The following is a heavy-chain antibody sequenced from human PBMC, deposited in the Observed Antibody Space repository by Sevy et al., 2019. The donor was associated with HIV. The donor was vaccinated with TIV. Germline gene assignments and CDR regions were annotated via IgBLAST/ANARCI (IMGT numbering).Heavy chain of an antibody. D-gene: IGHD3-3*01. CDR2: ISYDGSNK. CDR3: PKDLTIFGVVYGMDV. J-gene: IGHJ6*02. CDR1: GFTFSSYG. Sequence: GGSLRLSCAASGFTFSSYGMHWVRQAPGKGLEWVAVISYDGSNKYYADSVKGRFTISRDNSKNTLYLQMNSLRAEDTAVYYCPKDLTIFGVVYGMDVWGQGTTVTVSS. V-gene: IGHV3-30*18.